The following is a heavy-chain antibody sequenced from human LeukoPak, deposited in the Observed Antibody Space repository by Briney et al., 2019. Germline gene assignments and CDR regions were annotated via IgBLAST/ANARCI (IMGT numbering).Heavy chain of an antibody. D-gene: IGHD6-19*01. V-gene: IGHV1-69*13. CDR1: GGTFSSYA. CDR3: ARDQRLGSIAVAGTDY. CDR2: IIPIFGTA. Sequence: GASVKVSCKASGGTFSSYAISWVRQAPGQGLEWMGGIIPIFGTANYAQKFQGRVTITADESTSTAYMELSSLRSEDTAVYYCARDQRLGSIAVAGTDYWGQGTLVTVSS. J-gene: IGHJ4*02.